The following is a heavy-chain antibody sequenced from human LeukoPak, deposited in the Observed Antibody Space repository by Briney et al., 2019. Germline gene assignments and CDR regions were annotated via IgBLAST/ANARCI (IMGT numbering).Heavy chain of an antibody. D-gene: IGHD4/OR15-4a*01. Sequence: GGSLRLSCAASGFTFSSYAMHWVRQAPGKGLEWVAVISYDGSNKYYADSVKGRFTISRDNSKNTLYLRMNSLRAEDTAVYYCARSSLTMRDAFDIWGQGTMVTVSS. J-gene: IGHJ3*02. CDR3: ARSSLTMRDAFDI. CDR2: ISYDGSNK. CDR1: GFTFSSYA. V-gene: IGHV3-30-3*01.